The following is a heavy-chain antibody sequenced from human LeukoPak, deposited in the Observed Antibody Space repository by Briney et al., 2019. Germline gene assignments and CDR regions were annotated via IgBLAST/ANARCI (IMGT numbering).Heavy chain of an antibody. D-gene: IGHD3-10*01. Sequence: GGSLRLSCAASGFTFSNAWMSWVRQAPGQGQEWLGRIKNKADGGTTDYAAPVKGRFTISRDDSKNTLYLQMSSLKTEDTALYYCTAYYYGSGSNYNDYWGQGTLVTVSS. CDR2: IKNKADGGTT. V-gene: IGHV3-15*01. J-gene: IGHJ4*02. CDR1: GFTFSNAW. CDR3: TAYYYGSGSNYNDY.